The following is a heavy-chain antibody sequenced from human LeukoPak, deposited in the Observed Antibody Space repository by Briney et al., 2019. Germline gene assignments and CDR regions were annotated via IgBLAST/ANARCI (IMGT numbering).Heavy chain of an antibody. CDR1: GFTFSSYE. V-gene: IGHV3-48*03. CDR3: ARHGSTDYFDY. J-gene: IGHJ4*02. D-gene: IGHD2-2*03. Sequence: GGSLRLSCAASGFTFSSYEMNWVRQAPGKGLEWVSYISSSGSTIYYADSVKGRFTISRDNAKNSLYLQMNSLRAEDTAVYYCARHGSTDYFDYWGQGTLVTVSS. CDR2: ISSSGSTI.